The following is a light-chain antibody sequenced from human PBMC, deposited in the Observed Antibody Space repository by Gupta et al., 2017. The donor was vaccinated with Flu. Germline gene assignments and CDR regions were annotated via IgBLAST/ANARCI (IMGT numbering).Light chain of an antibody. CDR2: WAS. V-gene: IGKV4-1*01. CDR3: QQFDTHSIT. CDR1: QSVSSSSNNRNY. J-gene: IGKJ4*01. Sequence: DIVMTQSPDSLAVSLGERATINCKSSQSVSSSSNNRNYVAWYQQKPGQPPKLLINWASARQSGVPDRFSGSGSGTDFTLTISSLQAEDAAVYHCQQFDTHSITFGGGTKVEIK.